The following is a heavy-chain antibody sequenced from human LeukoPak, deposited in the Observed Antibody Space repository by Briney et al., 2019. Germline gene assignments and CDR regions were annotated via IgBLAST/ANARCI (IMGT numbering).Heavy chain of an antibody. V-gene: IGHV1-46*01. CDR2: INPSGGST. D-gene: IGHD6-6*01. CDR3: ATPAFEYSSSSDYYYYYMDV. CDR1: GYTFTSYY. J-gene: IGHJ6*03. Sequence: ASVKVSCKASGYTFTSYYMHWVRQAPGQGLEWMGIINPSGGSTSYAQKFQGRVTMTRDTSTSTVYMELSSLRSEDTAVYYCATPAFEYSSSSDYYYYYMDVWGKGTTVTVSS.